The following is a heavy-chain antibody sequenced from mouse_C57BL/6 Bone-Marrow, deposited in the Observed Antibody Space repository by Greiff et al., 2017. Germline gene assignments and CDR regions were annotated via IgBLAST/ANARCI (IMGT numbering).Heavy chain of an antibody. CDR2: ISSGGSYT. Sequence: EVQRVESGGDLVKPGGSLKLSCAASGFTFSSYGMSWVRQTPDKRLEWVATISSGGSYTYYPDSVKGRFTISRDNAKNTLYLQMSSLKSEDTAMYYCARHYDYDEEAYYFDDWGQGTTLTVSS. CDR3: ARHYDYDEEAYYFDD. V-gene: IGHV5-6*01. CDR1: GFTFSSYG. J-gene: IGHJ2*01. D-gene: IGHD2-4*01.